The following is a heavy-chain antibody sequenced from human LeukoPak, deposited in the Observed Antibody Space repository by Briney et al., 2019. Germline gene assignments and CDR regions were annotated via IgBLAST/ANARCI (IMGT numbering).Heavy chain of an antibody. CDR2: IYYSGST. V-gene: IGHV4-39*01. CDR1: GGSISSSNYY. Sequence: PSETLSLTCTVSGGSISSSNYYWGWIRQPPGKGLEWIGNIYYSGSTYYNPSFKSRLTISVDTSKNQFSLKLRSVTAADTAVYYCASLRTGDFDYWGQGALVTVSS. D-gene: IGHD3-10*01. J-gene: IGHJ4*02. CDR3: ASLRTGDFDY.